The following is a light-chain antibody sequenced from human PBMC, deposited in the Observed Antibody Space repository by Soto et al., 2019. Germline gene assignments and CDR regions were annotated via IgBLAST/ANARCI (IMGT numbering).Light chain of an antibody. Sequence: EIVVTQSPATLSLSPGERATLSCRASQSVSRYSAWYQQKPGQAPRLLIYDASNRATGIPARFSGSGSGTDFTLTISRLEPEDFAVYYCQQRSSWPITFGQGTRLEIK. CDR2: DAS. J-gene: IGKJ5*01. CDR1: QSVSRY. CDR3: QQRSSWPIT. V-gene: IGKV3-11*01.